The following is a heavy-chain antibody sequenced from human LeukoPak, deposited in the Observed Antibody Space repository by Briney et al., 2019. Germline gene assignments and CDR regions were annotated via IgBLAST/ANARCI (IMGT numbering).Heavy chain of an antibody. CDR1: GYTFTSYD. Sequence: ASVKVSCKASGYTFTSYDINWVRQAPGQGLEWMGWINTNTGNPTYAQGFTGRFVFSLDTSVSTAYLQISSLKAEDTAVYYCAREGFRSSIRDFDYWGQGTLVTVSS. CDR3: AREGFRSSIRDFDY. CDR2: INTNTGNP. V-gene: IGHV7-4-1*02. D-gene: IGHD2-15*01. J-gene: IGHJ4*02.